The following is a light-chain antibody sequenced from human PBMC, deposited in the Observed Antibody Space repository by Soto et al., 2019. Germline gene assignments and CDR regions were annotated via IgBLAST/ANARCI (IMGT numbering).Light chain of an antibody. CDR3: QQYGSSSWT. Sequence: EIVLTQSPGTLSLSPGERATLSCRASQSVSSTYLAWYQQKPGQAPRLTIYGASSRVTGVPDRFSGSGSGTDFTLTISRLEPEDFAVYYCQQYGSSSWTFGQGTKVEIK. CDR2: GAS. CDR1: QSVSSTY. V-gene: IGKV3-20*01. J-gene: IGKJ1*01.